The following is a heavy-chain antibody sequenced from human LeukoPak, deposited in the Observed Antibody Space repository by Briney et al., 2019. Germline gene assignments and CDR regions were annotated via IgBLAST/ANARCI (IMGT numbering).Heavy chain of an antibody. CDR1: GGSFSGYY. J-gene: IGHJ4*02. D-gene: IGHD4-17*01. CDR2: INHSGGT. V-gene: IGHV4-34*01. Sequence: SETLSLTCAVYGGSFSGYYWSWIRQPPGKGLEWIGEINHSGGTNYNPSLKSRVTISVDTSKNQFSLKLSSVTAADTAVYYCARTKPTVTTDYWGQGTLVTVSS. CDR3: ARTKPTVTTDY.